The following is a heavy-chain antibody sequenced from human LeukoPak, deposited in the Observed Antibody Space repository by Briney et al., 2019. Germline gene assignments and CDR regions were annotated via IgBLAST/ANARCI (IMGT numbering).Heavy chain of an antibody. CDR1: GGSISSGDYY. CDR3: PRAGLRYCSSTSCPGGAFDI. V-gene: IGHV4-30-4*08. J-gene: IGHJ3*02. D-gene: IGHD2-2*01. CDR2: IYYSGST. Sequence: SETLSLTCTVSGGSISSGDYYWSWIRQPPGKGLEWIGYIYYSGSTYYNPSLKSRVTISVDTSKNQFSLKLSSVTAADTAVYYCPRAGLRYCSSTSCPGGAFDIWGQGTMVTVSS.